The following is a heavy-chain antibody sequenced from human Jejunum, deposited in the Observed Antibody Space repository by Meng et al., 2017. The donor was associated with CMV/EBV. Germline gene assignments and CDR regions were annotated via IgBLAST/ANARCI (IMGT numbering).Heavy chain of an antibody. Sequence: VQAGAAVKKPGSSVKVAFKTCGGSFSTHTFSWVRQAPGQGLEWMGGLIAVFDKTKAAPRFQDRVTFTADESTSTAYMELSSLTFDDTAVYFCARGRRNEPLFDYWGQGTLVTVSS. CDR1: GGSFSTHT. D-gene: IGHD1-14*01. V-gene: IGHV1-69*13. J-gene: IGHJ4*02. CDR2: LIAVFDKT. CDR3: ARGRRNEPLFDY.